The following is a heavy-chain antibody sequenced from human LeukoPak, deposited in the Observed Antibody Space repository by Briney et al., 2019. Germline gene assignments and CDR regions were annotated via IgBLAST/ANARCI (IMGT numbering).Heavy chain of an antibody. D-gene: IGHD5-18*01. Sequence: SQTLSLTCAVSGGSISSGGYSWSWIRQPPGKGLEWIGYIYHSGSTYYNPSLKSRVTISVDRSKNQFSLKLSSVTAADTAVYYCARLVTDYGKFDYWGQGTLVTVSS. CDR3: ARLVTDYGKFDY. J-gene: IGHJ4*02. V-gene: IGHV4-30-2*01. CDR1: GGSISSGGYS. CDR2: IYHSGST.